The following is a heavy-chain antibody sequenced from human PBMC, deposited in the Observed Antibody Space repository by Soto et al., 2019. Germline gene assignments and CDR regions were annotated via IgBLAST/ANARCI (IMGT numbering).Heavy chain of an antibody. J-gene: IGHJ5*02. CDR1: GYTFSSYA. CDR3: ARDRVVGATLMRWFDP. V-gene: IGHV1-3*01. D-gene: IGHD1-26*01. Sequence: ASVKVSCKASGYTFSSYAIHWVRQAPGQRLEWMGWINAGNGDTKYSKKFQGRVTITRDTSASTAYMELSSLRSEDTAVYYCARDRVVGATLMRWFDPWGQGTLVTVSS. CDR2: INAGNGDT.